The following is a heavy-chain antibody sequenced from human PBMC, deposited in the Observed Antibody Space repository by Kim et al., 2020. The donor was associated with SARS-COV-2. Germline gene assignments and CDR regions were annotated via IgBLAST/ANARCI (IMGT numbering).Heavy chain of an antibody. D-gene: IGHD1-20*01. CDR2: IKQDGSEK. CDR3: ARDGGAANWNGRLGWADY. CDR1: GFTFSSYW. J-gene: IGHJ4*02. V-gene: IGHV3-7*01. Sequence: GGSLRLSCAASGFTFSSYWMSWVRQAPGKGLEWVANIKQDGSEKYYVDSVKGRFTISRDNAKNSLYLQMNSLRAEDTAVYYCARDGGAANWNGRLGWADYWGQGTLVTVSS.